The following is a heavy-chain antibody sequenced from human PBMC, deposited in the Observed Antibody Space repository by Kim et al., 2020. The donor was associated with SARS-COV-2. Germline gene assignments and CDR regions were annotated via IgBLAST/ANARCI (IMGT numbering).Heavy chain of an antibody. J-gene: IGHJ5*02. CDR3: ARGSVSDYVDYNWFDP. CDR1: GGSISSYY. D-gene: IGHD4-17*01. V-gene: IGHV4-59*01. Sequence: SETLSLTCTVSGGSISSYYWSWIRQPPGKGLEWIGDIYYSGSTNYNPSLKSRVTISVDTSKNQFSLKLSSVTAADTAVYYCARGSVSDYVDYNWFDPWGQGTLVTVSS. CDR2: IYYSGST.